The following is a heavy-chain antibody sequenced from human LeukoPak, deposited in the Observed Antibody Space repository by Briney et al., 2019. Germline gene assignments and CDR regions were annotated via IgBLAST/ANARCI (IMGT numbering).Heavy chain of an antibody. V-gene: IGHV1-69*13. CDR1: GGTFSSYA. J-gene: IGHJ4*02. Sequence: SVKVSCKASGGTFSSYAISWVRQAPGQGLEWMGGIIPIFGTANYAQKFQGRVTITADESTSTAYMELSSLRPEDAAVYYCARPSDHYYDSSGYYVHWGQGTLVTVSS. CDR2: IIPIFGTA. D-gene: IGHD3-22*01. CDR3: ARPSDHYYDSSGYYVH.